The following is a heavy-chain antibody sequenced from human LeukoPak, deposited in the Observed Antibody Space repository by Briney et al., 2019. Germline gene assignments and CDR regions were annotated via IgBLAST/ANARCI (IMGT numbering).Heavy chain of an antibody. V-gene: IGHV1-46*01. Sequence: ASMKVSCKASGYTFISYYMHWVRQAPGQGLEWMGIIHPSGDSTSYAQKFQGRVTLTRDTSTSTVYMELSSLRSEDTAVYYCARGWYYDSSGYFDYWGQGTLLTVSS. CDR1: GYTFISYY. CDR2: IHPSGDST. J-gene: IGHJ4*02. CDR3: ARGWYYDSSGYFDY. D-gene: IGHD3-22*01.